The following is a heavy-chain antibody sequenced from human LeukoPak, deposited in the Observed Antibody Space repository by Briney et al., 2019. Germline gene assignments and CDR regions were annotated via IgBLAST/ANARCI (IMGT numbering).Heavy chain of an antibody. CDR2: VSGSGGST. D-gene: IGHD2-21*02. V-gene: IGHV3-23*01. Sequence: RAGGSLRLSCAASESGFTLSTYAVTWVRQAPGEGLEWVSAVSGSGGSTYYADSVKGRFTISRDNFKNPVYLQMNSLRAEDTAVYYCAKDISYSGGDCNWFDPWGQGTLVTVSS. CDR1: ESGFTLSTYA. CDR3: AKDISYSGGDCNWFDP. J-gene: IGHJ5*02.